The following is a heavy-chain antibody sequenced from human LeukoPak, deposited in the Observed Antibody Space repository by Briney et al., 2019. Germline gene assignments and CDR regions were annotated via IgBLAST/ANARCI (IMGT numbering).Heavy chain of an antibody. CDR1: GYSISSGYY. D-gene: IGHD5-12*01. CDR2: IYHDGNT. CDR3: ARLDISTTWYAFDY. V-gene: IGHV4-38-2*02. Sequence: SETLSLTCTVSGYSISSGYYWSWIRPPPGKGLEWIAEIYHDGNTNYNPSLKSRVTISVDTSNNHFSLKLTSVTAADTAVYYCARLDISTTWYAFDYWGQGTLVTVSS. J-gene: IGHJ4*02.